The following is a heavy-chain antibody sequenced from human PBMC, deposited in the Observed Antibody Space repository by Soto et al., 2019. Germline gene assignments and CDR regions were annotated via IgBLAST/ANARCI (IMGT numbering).Heavy chain of an antibody. J-gene: IGHJ6*02. D-gene: IGHD2-15*01. Sequence: GGSLRLSCAASGFTFSSYAMHWVRQAPGKGLEWVAVISYDGSNKYYADSVKGRFTISRDNSENTLYLQMNSLRTEDTAVYYCAKDEVLVVVVARDYHGMDVWGQGTTVTVSS. CDR1: GFTFSSYA. CDR2: ISYDGSNK. V-gene: IGHV3-30-3*01. CDR3: AKDEVLVVVVARDYHGMDV.